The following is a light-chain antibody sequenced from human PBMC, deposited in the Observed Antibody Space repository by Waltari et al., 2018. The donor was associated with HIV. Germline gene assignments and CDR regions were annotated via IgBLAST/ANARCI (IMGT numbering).Light chain of an antibody. CDR1: SSDIGGYNY. CDR2: EVT. Sequence: QSALTQPPSASGSPGQSVTISCTGTSSDIGGYNYVSWYQQHPGNAPKLLIYEVTKRPSGVPDRFSGSKSGNTASLTVSGLQPEDEADYYCGSYTDTNNHYVFGTGTKVT. CDR3: GSYTDTNNHYV. V-gene: IGLV2-8*01. J-gene: IGLJ1*01.